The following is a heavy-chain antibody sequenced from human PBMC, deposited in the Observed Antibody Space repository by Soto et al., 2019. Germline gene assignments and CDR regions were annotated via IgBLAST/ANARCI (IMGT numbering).Heavy chain of an antibody. D-gene: IGHD3-3*01. Sequence: GGSLRLSCAASGFTFSSYGMHWVRQAPGKGLERVAVISYDGSNKYYADSVKGRFTISRDNSKNTLYLQMNSLRAEDTAVYYCAKAQLTDYDFWSGYSIPYGMDVWGQGTTVTVSS. CDR3: AKAQLTDYDFWSGYSIPYGMDV. CDR2: ISYDGSNK. J-gene: IGHJ6*02. V-gene: IGHV3-30*18. CDR1: GFTFSSYG.